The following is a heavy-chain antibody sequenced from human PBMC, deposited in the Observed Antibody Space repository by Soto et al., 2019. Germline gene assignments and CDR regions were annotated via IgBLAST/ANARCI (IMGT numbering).Heavy chain of an antibody. J-gene: IGHJ6*02. CDR2: IDSNGGT. CDR3: VRQGFGRLHGLVDV. Sequence: QVQLQESGPGLVKPSETLSLTCTVSDDSSSSYKWSWIRQPPGRRLEWIGYIDSNGGTSYNPSLQSRVTISIGTSTKQFSLKLSSVTAADTAVYYCVRQGFGRLHGLVDVWGQGTTVTVSS. CDR1: DDSSSSYK. D-gene: IGHD3-10*01. V-gene: IGHV4-59*08.